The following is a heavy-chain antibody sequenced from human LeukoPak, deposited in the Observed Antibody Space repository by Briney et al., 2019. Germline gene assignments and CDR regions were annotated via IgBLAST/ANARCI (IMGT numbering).Heavy chain of an antibody. V-gene: IGHV3-23*01. D-gene: IGHD6-13*01. CDR3: ANSAAVGTFY. Sequence: GGSLRLSCAASGFTFSSYAMSWVRQAPGRGLGWVSAISGSGGRSTYYADSVKGRFTISRDNSKNTLYLQMNSPRAEDTDVYYCANSAAVGTFYWGEEGLVTVSS. CDR1: GFTFSSYA. J-gene: IGHJ4*02. CDR2: ISGSGGRST.